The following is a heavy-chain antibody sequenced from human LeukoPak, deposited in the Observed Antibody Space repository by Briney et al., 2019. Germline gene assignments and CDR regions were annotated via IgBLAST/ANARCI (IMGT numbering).Heavy chain of an antibody. V-gene: IGHV4-34*01. D-gene: IGHD4-17*01. Sequence: SETLSLTCAVYGGSFSGYYWSWIRQPPGKGLEWIGEINHSGSTNYNPSLKSRVTISVDTSKNQFSLKLSSVTAADTAVYYCARGDYGDYVFDYWGQGTLVTVSS. J-gene: IGHJ4*02. CDR2: INHSGST. CDR1: GGSFSGYY. CDR3: ARGDYGDYVFDY.